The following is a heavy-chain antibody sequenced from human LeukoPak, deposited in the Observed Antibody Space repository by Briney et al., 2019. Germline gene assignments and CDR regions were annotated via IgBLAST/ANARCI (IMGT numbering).Heavy chain of an antibody. V-gene: IGHV3-30*02. Sequence: GGSLTLSCAASGFSFSKYGMFWVRQAPGKGLEWVAFVRSDSTNKYTADFVKGRFAISRDNSKNTVYLRMASLRAEDSALYYCAKGSLPYSHGYTDFWGQGTLVTVSS. CDR3: AKGSLPYSHGYTDF. CDR2: VRSDSTNK. J-gene: IGHJ4*02. D-gene: IGHD5-18*01. CDR1: GFSFSKYG.